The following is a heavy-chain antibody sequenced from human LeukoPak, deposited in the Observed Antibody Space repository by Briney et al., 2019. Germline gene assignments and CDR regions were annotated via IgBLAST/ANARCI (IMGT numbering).Heavy chain of an antibody. Sequence: GGSLRLSCAASGFTFSRNWMHWVRQAPGEGLVWVSRVNSDGSSTNYADSVKGRFTISRDNAKNTLYLQMNSLRAEDTAVYYCASVRAVYYFDYWGQGTLVTVSS. CDR2: VNSDGSST. V-gene: IGHV3-74*01. CDR1: GFTFSRNW. D-gene: IGHD2-2*01. CDR3: ASVRAVYYFDY. J-gene: IGHJ4*02.